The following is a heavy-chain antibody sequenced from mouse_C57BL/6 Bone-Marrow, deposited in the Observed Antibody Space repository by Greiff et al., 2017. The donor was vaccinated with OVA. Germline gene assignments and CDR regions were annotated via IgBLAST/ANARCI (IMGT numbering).Heavy chain of an antibody. CDR1: GFTFSNYW. CDR2: IRLKSDNYAT. D-gene: IGHD2-4*01. CDR3: TGPELRRGFAY. V-gene: IGHV6-3*01. Sequence: EVKVVESGGGLVQPGGSMKLSCVASGFTFSNYWMNWVRQSPEKGLEWVAQIRLKSDNYATHYAESVKGRFTISRDDSKSSVYLQMNNLRAEDTGIYYCTGPELRRGFAYWGQGTLVTVSA. J-gene: IGHJ3*01.